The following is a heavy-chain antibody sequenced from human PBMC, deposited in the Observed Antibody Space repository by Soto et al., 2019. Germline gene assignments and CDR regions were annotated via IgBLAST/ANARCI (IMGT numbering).Heavy chain of an antibody. CDR3: GRVEGLAKISYYFDY. J-gene: IGHJ4*02. V-gene: IGHV4-59*08. CDR1: GGSISRYY. Sequence: SETLSLTWTVSGGSISRYYWSWIRQPPGKGLEWIGYIYYSGSTNYNPSLKSRVTISVDTSKNKFSLKLMFLSAANTVVFYCGRVEGLAKISYYFDYGGQGALVTVSS. D-gene: IGHD3-9*01. CDR2: IYYSGST.